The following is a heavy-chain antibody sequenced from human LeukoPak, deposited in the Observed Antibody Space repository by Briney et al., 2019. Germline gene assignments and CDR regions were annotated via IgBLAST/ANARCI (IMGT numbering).Heavy chain of an antibody. CDR3: AKVWRASSWYFDY. V-gene: IGHV3-23*01. CDR1: GITFSSYA. D-gene: IGHD6-13*01. Sequence: GGSLRLSCAASGITFSSYAMSWVRQAPGKGLEWVSGISGSGGSTYNADSVKGRFTISRDNSKNTLYLQMNSLRAEDTAVYYCAKVWRASSWYFDYWGQGTQVSVSS. CDR2: ISGSGGST. J-gene: IGHJ4*02.